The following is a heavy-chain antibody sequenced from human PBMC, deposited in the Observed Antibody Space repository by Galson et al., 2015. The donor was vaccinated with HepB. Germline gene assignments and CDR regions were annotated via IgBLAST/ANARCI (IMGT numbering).Heavy chain of an antibody. CDR1: GYTFTSYA. J-gene: IGHJ5*02. V-gene: IGHV1-3*01. D-gene: IGHD3-22*01. Sequence: SVKVSCKASGYTFTSYAMHWVRQAPGQRLEWMGWINAGNGNTKYSQKFQGRVTITRGTSASTAYMELSSLRSEDTAVYYCARSGFAGIKVVVGPWGQGTLVTVSS. CDR3: ARSGFAGIKVVVGP. CDR2: INAGNGNT.